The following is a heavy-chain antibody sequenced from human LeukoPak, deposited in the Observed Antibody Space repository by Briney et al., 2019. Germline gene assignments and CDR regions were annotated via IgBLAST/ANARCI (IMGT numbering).Heavy chain of an antibody. D-gene: IGHD3-22*01. CDR2: INPNSGGT. CDR3: ARGPLEGFDDYYDMGNFDY. Sequence: ASVKVSCKASGYTFTSYGISWVRQAPGQGLEWMGRINPNSGGTNYAQKFQGRVTMTRDTSISTAYMELSRLRSDDTAVYYCARGPLEGFDDYYDMGNFDYWGQGTLVTVSS. J-gene: IGHJ4*02. V-gene: IGHV1-2*06. CDR1: GYTFTSYG.